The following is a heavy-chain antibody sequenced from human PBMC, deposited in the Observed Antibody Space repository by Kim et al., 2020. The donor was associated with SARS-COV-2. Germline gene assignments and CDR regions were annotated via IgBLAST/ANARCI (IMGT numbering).Heavy chain of an antibody. D-gene: IGHD5-18*01. V-gene: IGHV3-43*02. Sequence: GGSLRLSCAASGFTFDDYAMHWVRQAPGKGLEWVSLISGDGGSTYYADSVKGRFTISRDNSKNSLYLQMNSLRTEDTALYYCAKGIVDTAMVTELFDYWGQGTLVTVSS. CDR2: ISGDGGST. CDR1: GFTFDDYA. J-gene: IGHJ4*02. CDR3: AKGIVDTAMVTELFDY.